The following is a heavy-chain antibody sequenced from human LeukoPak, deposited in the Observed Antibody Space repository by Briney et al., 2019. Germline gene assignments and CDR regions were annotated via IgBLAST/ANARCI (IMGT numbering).Heavy chain of an antibody. Sequence: GYTFXXQYMHWVRQAPGQGLEWMGIINPSGGSTSYAQKFQGRITMTRDMSTSTVYMELSSLRSEDTAVYYCASGAYDSSGYFSDALFDYWGQGTLVTVSS. CDR3: ASGAYDSSGYFSDALFDY. J-gene: IGHJ4*02. V-gene: IGHV1-46*01. D-gene: IGHD3-22*01. CDR1: GYTFXXQY. CDR2: INPSGGST.